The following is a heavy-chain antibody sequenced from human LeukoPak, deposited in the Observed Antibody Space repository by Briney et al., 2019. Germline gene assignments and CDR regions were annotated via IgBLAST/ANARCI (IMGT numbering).Heavy chain of an antibody. CDR1: GGTFSSYA. CDR2: IIPIFGTA. V-gene: IGHV1-69*06. CDR3: ARIRGDYDYVWGSYRHNWFDP. D-gene: IGHD3-16*02. Sequence: SVKVSCKASGGTFSSYAISWVRQAPGQGLEWMGGIIPIFGTANYAQKFQGRVTITADKSTSTAYMELSSLRSEDTAVYYCARIRGDYDYVWGSYRHNWFDPWGQGTLVTVSS. J-gene: IGHJ5*02.